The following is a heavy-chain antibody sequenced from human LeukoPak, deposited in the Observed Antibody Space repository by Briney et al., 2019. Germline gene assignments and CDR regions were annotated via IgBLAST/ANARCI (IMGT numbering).Heavy chain of an antibody. CDR1: AFTFSSYA. Sequence: GGSLRLSCAASAFTFSSYAMSWVRQAPGKGLEWVSAISASGGTTYYADSVRGRFTISRDNSENTLYLQMNSLRAEDTAVYYCARVGAGYIAVARTYWGQGTLVTVSS. D-gene: IGHD6-19*01. J-gene: IGHJ4*02. CDR2: ISASGGTT. V-gene: IGHV3-23*01. CDR3: ARVGAGYIAVARTY.